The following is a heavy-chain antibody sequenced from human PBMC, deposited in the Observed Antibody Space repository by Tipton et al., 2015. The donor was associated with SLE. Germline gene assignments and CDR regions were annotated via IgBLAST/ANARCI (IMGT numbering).Heavy chain of an antibody. CDR2: IYYTGTTT. V-gene: IGHV4-39*07. J-gene: IGHJ5*02. CDR1: GGSISSSSYY. CDR3: ARLHGYSYGLNWFDP. Sequence: TLSLTCTVSGGSISSSSYYLGWIRQPPGKGLEWIGSIYYTGTTTYYNSFLKSRVTMSVDTSKNQFSLRLTSVIAADTAVYYCARLHGYSYGLNWFDPWGQGTLISVSS. D-gene: IGHD5-18*01.